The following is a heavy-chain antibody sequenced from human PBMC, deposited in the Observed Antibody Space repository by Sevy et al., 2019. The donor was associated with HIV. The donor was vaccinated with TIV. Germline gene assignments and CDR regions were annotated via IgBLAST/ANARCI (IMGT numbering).Heavy chain of an antibody. CDR2: IYYSGST. V-gene: IGHV4-59*01. D-gene: IGHD6-13*01. J-gene: IGHJ4*02. CDR3: TRGGPNQQQLDYFDY. CDR1: RGSISTYY. Sequence: SETLSITCTVSRGSISTYYWTWIRQTPGKGLEWIGYIYYSGSTDYNPSLKSRVTMSIDTSKNQFSLKLRSVTAADTAVYYCTRGGPNQQQLDYFDYWGQGTLVTVSS.